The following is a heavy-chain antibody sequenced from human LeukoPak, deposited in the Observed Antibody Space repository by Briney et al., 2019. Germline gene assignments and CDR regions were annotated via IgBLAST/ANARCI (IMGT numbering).Heavy chain of an antibody. CDR2: TSSSDAGT. CDR3: AKAPVTSCRGAYCYPFDS. J-gene: IGHJ4*02. D-gene: IGHD2-21*01. V-gene: IGHV3-23*01. Sequence: SGGSLRPSCAASGFTLSTYAMSWVRQTPGKGLEWVAATSSSDAGTYHADSVRGRFTISRDNSKNTLYLQMNSLRAEDAAVYFCAKAPVTSCRGAYCYPFDSWGQGTLVTVSS. CDR1: GFTLSTYA.